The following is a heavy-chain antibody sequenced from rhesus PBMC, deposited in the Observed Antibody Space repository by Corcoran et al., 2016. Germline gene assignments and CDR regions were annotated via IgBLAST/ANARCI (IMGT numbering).Heavy chain of an antibody. CDR2: ISGTSCST. D-gene: IGHD4-23*01. CDR1: GGSFSGYY. V-gene: IGHV4-165*01. J-gene: IGHJ3*01. CDR3: ARDEHSNGLDF. Sequence: QVQLQESGPGLVKPSETLSLTCAVSGGSFSGYYWGWIRQPPGKGLEWIGDISGTSCSTDYNPSLKCRVTISTATSKNQFSLKLSSVTAADTAVYYCARDEHSNGLDFWGQGLRVTVSS.